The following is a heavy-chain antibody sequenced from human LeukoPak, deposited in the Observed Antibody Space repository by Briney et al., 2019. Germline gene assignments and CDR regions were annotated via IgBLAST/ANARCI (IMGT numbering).Heavy chain of an antibody. D-gene: IGHD6-19*01. CDR3: ARDRYSSI. CDR1: GFTFNSYW. V-gene: IGHV3-7*01. J-gene: IGHJ4*02. CDR2: IKQDGSEK. Sequence: AGGSLRHSCAASGFTFNSYWMSWVRQAPGKGLEWVANIKQDGSEKYYVDYVKGRFTISRDNAKNSLYLQMNSLRVEDTAVYYCARDRYSSIWGQGTLVTVSS.